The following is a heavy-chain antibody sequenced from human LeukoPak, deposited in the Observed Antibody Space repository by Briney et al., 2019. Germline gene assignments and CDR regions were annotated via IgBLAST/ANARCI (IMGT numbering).Heavy chain of an antibody. V-gene: IGHV3-9*01. J-gene: IGHJ4*02. CDR2: ISWNSGSI. CDR3: ATDSPETAAFDY. CDR1: GFTFDDYA. D-gene: IGHD1-1*01. Sequence: PGRFLRLSCAASGFTFDDYAMHWVRQAPGKGLEWVSGISWNSGSIGYADSVKGRFTISRDNAKNSLYLQMNSLRAEDTAVYYCATDSPETAAFDYWGQGTLVTVSS.